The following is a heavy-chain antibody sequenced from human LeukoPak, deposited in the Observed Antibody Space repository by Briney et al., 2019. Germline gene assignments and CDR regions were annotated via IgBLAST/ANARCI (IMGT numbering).Heavy chain of an antibody. Sequence: PGGSLRLSCAASGFTFSSYDMHWVRQATGKGLEWVSAIGTAGDTYYPGSVKGRFTISRENAKNSLYLQMNSLRAGDTAVYYCARVRKYSGYYSWYFDLWGRGTWSLSPQ. CDR3: ARVRKYSGYYSWYFDL. V-gene: IGHV3-13*01. CDR2: IGTAGDT. D-gene: IGHD5-12*01. CDR1: GFTFSSYD. J-gene: IGHJ2*01.